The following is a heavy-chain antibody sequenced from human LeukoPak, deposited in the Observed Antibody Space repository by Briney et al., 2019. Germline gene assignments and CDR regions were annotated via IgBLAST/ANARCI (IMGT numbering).Heavy chain of an antibody. Sequence: ASVKVSCKASGYTFTSYAMNWVRQAPGQGLEWMGWINTNTGNPTYAQGFTGRFVFSLDTSVSTAYLQISSLKAEDTAVYYCARERDGYNFIIQDAFDIWGQGTMVTVSS. V-gene: IGHV7-4-1*02. CDR1: GYTFTSYA. J-gene: IGHJ3*02. CDR3: ARERDGYNFIIQDAFDI. D-gene: IGHD5-24*01. CDR2: INTNTGNP.